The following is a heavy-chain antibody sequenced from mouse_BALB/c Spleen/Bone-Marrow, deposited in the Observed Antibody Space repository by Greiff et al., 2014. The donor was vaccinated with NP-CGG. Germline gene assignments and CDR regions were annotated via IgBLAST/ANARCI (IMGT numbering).Heavy chain of an antibody. Sequence: EVQGVESGAELVKPGASVKLSCTASGSNIKDTYMHWVKQRPEQGLEWIGRIDPANGNTKYDPKFQGKATITADTSSNTAYLQLSSLTSEDTAVYYCASYYYGHYFDYWGQGTALTVSS. CDR2: IDPANGNT. V-gene: IGHV14-3*02. D-gene: IGHD1-1*01. J-gene: IGHJ2*01. CDR3: ASYYYGHYFDY. CDR1: GSNIKDTY.